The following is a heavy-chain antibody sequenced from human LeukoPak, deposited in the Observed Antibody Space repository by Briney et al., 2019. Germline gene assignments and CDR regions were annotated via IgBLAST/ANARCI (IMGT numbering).Heavy chain of an antibody. Sequence: GRSLRLSCAASAFTFSSYAMHWVRQAPGKGLKWVAVISYDGSNKYYADSVKGRFTISRDNSKNTLYLQMNSLRAEGTAVYYCASDVHYYDSSGYGDSFDYWGQGTLVTVSS. J-gene: IGHJ4*02. D-gene: IGHD3-22*01. CDR2: ISYDGSNK. CDR1: AFTFSSYA. V-gene: IGHV3-30-3*01. CDR3: ASDVHYYDSSGYGDSFDY.